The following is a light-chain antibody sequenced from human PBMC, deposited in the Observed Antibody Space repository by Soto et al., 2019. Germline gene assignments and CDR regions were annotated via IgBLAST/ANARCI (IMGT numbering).Light chain of an antibody. CDR1: QSVSSW. Sequence: DIQMTQSPSTLSASVRDRVTITCRASQSVSSWLAWYQQKPGKAPKLLIYKASSLESGVPSRFSGSGSGTEFTLSISSLQPDDFATYYCLQYNSYPITFGQGTRLEIK. CDR3: LQYNSYPIT. J-gene: IGKJ5*01. CDR2: KAS. V-gene: IGKV1-5*03.